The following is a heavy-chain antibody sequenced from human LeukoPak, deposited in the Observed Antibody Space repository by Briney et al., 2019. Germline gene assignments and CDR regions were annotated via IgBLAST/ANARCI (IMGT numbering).Heavy chain of an antibody. D-gene: IGHD3-22*01. V-gene: IGHV3-23*01. CDR1: GLTFSSYG. CDR3: AKHSSSGYKPSHYFDY. Sequence: GGSLRLSCAASGLTFSSYGMSWVRQAPGKGLEWVSAISGSGGSTYYADSVKGRLTISRDNSKNTLYLQMNSLRAEDTAVYYCAKHSSSGYKPSHYFDYWGQGTLVTVSS. CDR2: ISGSGGST. J-gene: IGHJ4*02.